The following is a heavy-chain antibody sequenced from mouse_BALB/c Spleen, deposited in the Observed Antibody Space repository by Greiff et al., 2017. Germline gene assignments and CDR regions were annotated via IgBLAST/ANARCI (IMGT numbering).Heavy chain of an antibody. CDR3: ARDNYGSSHYWYFDV. CDR1: GFTFTDYY. J-gene: IGHJ1*01. V-gene: IGHV7-3*02. D-gene: IGHD1-1*01. Sequence: EVNLVESGGGLVQPGGSLRLSCATSGFTFTDYYMSWVRQPPGKALEWLGFIRNKANGYTTEYSASVKGRFTISRDNSQSILYLQMNTLRAEDSATYYCARDNYGSSHYWYFDVWGAGTTVTVSS. CDR2: IRNKANGYTT.